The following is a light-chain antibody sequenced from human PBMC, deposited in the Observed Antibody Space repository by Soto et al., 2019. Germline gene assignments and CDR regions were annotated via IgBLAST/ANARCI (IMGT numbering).Light chain of an antibody. J-gene: IGKJ5*01. CDR2: GAS. CDR1: QSVSSN. Sequence: IMVAMSVATLSVTPRERATLXCRASQSVSSNLAWYQQKPGQAPSLLIYGASTRATGIPARFSGSGSGTEFTLTISSLQSEDFAVYYCQQYNNGPPITFGQVARLEVK. V-gene: IGKV3-15*01. CDR3: QQYNNGPPIT.